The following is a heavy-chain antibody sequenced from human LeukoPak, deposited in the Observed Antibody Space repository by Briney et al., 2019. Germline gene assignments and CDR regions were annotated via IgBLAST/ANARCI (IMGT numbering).Heavy chain of an antibody. D-gene: IGHD2/OR15-2a*01. CDR2: ISSSSSPI. Sequence: GGSLRLSCEASGFTFNTYSMNWVRQAPGKGLEWVLYISSSSSPIYYADSVKGRFTVSRDNARNSLYLQMSGLRAEDTALYYCASSPNSRAFDIWGQGTMVTISS. CDR3: ASSPNSRAFDI. J-gene: IGHJ3*02. CDR1: GFTFNTYS. V-gene: IGHV3-48*01.